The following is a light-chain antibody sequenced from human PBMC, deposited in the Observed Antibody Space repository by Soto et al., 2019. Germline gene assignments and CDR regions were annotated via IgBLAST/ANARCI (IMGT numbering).Light chain of an antibody. V-gene: IGLV2-11*01. Sequence: QSALTQPRSLSGSPGQSVTISCTGTSSDIGAYNYVSWYQQHPGKAPKLMIYDVSKRPSGVPDRFSGSKSGNTASLTISGLQAEDEADYYCCSYAGSYTRVFGGGTKLTVL. CDR2: DVS. J-gene: IGLJ2*01. CDR1: SSDIGAYNY. CDR3: CSYAGSYTRV.